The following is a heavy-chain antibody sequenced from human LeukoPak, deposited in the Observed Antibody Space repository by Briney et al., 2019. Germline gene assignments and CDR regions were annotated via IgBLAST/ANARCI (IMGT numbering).Heavy chain of an antibody. CDR2: ISGSGGTT. J-gene: IGHJ4*02. Sequence: GRSLRLSCAASGFTFSNYAMSWVRQAPGRGLEWLSAISGSGGTTYYADSVKGRFTISRDNFRTTLYLQLNSLRAEDTALYYCAKEGSGWYYFDYWGQGTLVTVSS. D-gene: IGHD6-13*01. CDR1: GFTFSNYA. CDR3: AKEGSGWYYFDY. V-gene: IGHV3-23*01.